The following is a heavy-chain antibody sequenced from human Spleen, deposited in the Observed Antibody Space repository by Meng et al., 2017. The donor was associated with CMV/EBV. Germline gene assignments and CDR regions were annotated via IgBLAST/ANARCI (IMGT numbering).Heavy chain of an antibody. J-gene: IGHJ6*02. CDR1: GFTFSIYW. Sequence: GESLKISCAASGFTFSIYWMSWVRQAPGKGLEWVANIKQDESETYYVDSVKGRFTISRDNAKNSLHLQMSSLRAEDTAVYYCAKDSPPLRFLEWLPDLYYYGMDVWGQGTTVTVSS. D-gene: IGHD3-3*01. V-gene: IGHV3-7*01. CDR2: IKQDESET. CDR3: AKDSPPLRFLEWLPDLYYYGMDV.